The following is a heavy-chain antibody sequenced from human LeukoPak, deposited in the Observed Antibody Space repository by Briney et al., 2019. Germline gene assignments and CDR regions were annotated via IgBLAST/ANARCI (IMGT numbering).Heavy chain of an antibody. CDR3: ARERLVELSLDY. D-gene: IGHD3-16*02. CDR1: GYTFTSYY. J-gene: IGHJ4*02. CDR2: INSSGGST. V-gene: IGHV1-46*01. Sequence: ASVKVSCKASGYTFTSYYMHWVRQAPGQGLEWMGIINSSGGSTTYAQKFQGRVSMTRDTSTSTVYMELRSLRSEDTAVYYCARERLVELSLDYWSQGTLVTVSS.